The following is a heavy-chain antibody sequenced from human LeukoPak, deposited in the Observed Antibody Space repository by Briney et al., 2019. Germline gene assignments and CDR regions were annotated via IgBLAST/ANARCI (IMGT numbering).Heavy chain of an antibody. CDR1: GFIFRSFW. D-gene: IGHD3-16*01. Sequence: GGSLRLSCEASGFIFRSFWMSWVRQTPGKGLEWVANIKQDGSEKYYVDSVKGRFTISRDNAENSLYLQMNSLRAEDTAVYHCARDVGDRDAFDIWGQGTMVTVSS. J-gene: IGHJ3*02. CDR3: ARDVGDRDAFDI. V-gene: IGHV3-7*01. CDR2: IKQDGSEK.